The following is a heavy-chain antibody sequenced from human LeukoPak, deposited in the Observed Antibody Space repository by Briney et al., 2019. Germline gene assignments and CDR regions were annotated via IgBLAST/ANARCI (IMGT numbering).Heavy chain of an antibody. D-gene: IGHD4-17*01. CDR2: ISASSTTS. CDR3: AKTRTTVISPMDS. J-gene: IGHJ4*02. V-gene: IGHV3-23*01. Sequence: GGSLRLSCAASGFTFGSHAMNWVRQAPGKGLEWVSSISASSTTSNYADSVKGRFAISRENSKNTVYLQINNLRTEDTVIYYCAKTRTTVISPMDSWGQGTLVTVSS. CDR1: GFTFGSHA.